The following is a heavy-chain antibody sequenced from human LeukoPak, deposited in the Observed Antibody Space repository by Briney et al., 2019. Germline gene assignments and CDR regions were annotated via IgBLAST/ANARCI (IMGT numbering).Heavy chain of an antibody. D-gene: IGHD6-19*01. V-gene: IGHV3-15*01. CDR3: ATYGSGWSNDY. CDR2: VKNKGDGGTA. CDR1: GFTFTNAW. Sequence: PGRSLRLSCAASGFTFTNAWMSWVRQAPGKRLEWVGRVKNKGDGGTADYAVPVKGRFTISRDDSKNTLYLQMNSLKTEDTAVYYCATYGSGWSNDYWGQGTLVTVSS. J-gene: IGHJ4*02.